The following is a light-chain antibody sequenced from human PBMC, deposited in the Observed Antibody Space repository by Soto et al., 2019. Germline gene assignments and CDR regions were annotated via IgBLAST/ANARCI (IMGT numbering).Light chain of an antibody. V-gene: IGLV1-40*01. CDR1: SSNLGAHFD. CDR3: QSYDNRLTGSLV. J-gene: IGLJ2*01. Sequence: QSVLTQPPSVSGAPGQRVTLSCTGSSSNLGAHFDVHWYQQLPGRAPKLLIYANNKRPSGVPERFSGAKSDTSASLVITGLQADDEADYYCQSYDNRLTGSLVFGGGTKLTVL. CDR2: ANN.